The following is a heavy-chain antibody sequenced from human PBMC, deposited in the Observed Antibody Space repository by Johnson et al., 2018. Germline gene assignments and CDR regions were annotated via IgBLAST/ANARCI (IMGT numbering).Heavy chain of an antibody. CDR2: ISYDGSNK. D-gene: IGHD5-18*01. CDR1: GFSFSGYG. V-gene: IGHV3-30*18. Sequence: QVQLVQSGGGVVQPGRSLRLSCAASGFSFSGYGMHWVRQAPGKGLEWVAVISYDGSNKYYADSVKGRFTISRDNSKNTLYLQMNSLRAEDTAVYYCAKGQRGYSYGFYYYYYMDVWGKGTTVTVSS. J-gene: IGHJ6*03. CDR3: AKGQRGYSYGFYYYYYMDV.